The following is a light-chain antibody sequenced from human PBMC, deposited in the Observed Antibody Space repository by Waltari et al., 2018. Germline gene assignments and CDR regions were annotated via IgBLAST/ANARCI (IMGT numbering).Light chain of an antibody. CDR3: QSVDVTALP. V-gene: IGLV3-25*03. CDR1: LLPKQF. Sequence: SYELTQPPSVSVSPGQTATITCSGDLLPKQFAYWYQQRPGQPPVLLIYKNTERASGIPERFSGSTSGTTVTLTIAGVQAEDEADYFCQSVDVTALPFGGGTRLTVL. CDR2: KNT. J-gene: IGLJ2*01.